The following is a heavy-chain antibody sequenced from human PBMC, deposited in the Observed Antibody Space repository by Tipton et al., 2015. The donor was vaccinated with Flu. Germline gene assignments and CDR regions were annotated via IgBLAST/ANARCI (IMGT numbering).Heavy chain of an antibody. CDR2: ISWNSGSI. D-gene: IGHD6-6*01. J-gene: IGHJ4*02. CDR3: AKGTSARPFDY. Sequence: SLRLSCAASGFTFDDYAMHWVRQAPGKGLEWVSGISWNSGSIGYADSVKGRFTISRDNAKNSLYLQMNSLRAEDTALYYCAKGTSARPFDYWGQGTLVTVSS. V-gene: IGHV3-9*01. CDR1: GFTFDDYA.